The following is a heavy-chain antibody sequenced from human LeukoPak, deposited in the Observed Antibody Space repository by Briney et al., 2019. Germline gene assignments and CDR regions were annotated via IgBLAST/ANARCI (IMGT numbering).Heavy chain of an antibody. D-gene: IGHD2-15*01. CDR3: ARNSIAYSNMADSANMADY. Sequence: GRSLRLSCVASGFTFSHYGIHWVRQAPGKGLEWVAIIRYDGSDKHYADSVKGRFTISRDNSKNTLYPQMNSLRAEDTAVYYCARNSIAYSNMADSANMADYWGQGTLVTVSS. CDR1: GFTFSHYG. CDR2: IRYDGSDK. J-gene: IGHJ4*02. V-gene: IGHV3-33*01.